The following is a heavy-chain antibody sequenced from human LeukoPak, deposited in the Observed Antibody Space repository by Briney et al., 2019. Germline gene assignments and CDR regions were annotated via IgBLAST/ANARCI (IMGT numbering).Heavy chain of an antibody. D-gene: IGHD3-10*01. J-gene: IGHJ6*03. CDR1: GFTFSSYS. V-gene: IGHV3-21*01. CDR2: ISSSSSYI. Sequence: GGSLRLSCAASGFTFSSYSMNWVRQAPGKGLEWVSSISSSSSYIYYADSVKGRFTISRDNAKNSLYLQMNSLRAEDTAVYYCARDYGSGSYEHNYYYMDVWGKGTTVTVSS. CDR3: ARDYGSGSYEHNYYYMDV.